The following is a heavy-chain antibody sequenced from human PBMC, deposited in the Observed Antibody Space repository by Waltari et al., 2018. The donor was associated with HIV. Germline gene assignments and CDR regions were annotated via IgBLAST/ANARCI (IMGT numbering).Heavy chain of an antibody. CDR3: ARLWFGDGTYDAFDI. J-gene: IGHJ3*02. CDR1: GFTVSSNY. CDR2: IYSGGST. D-gene: IGHD3-10*01. V-gene: IGHV3-66*02. Sequence: EVQLVESGGGLVQPGGSLRLSCAASGFTVSSNYMSWVRQAPGKGLDWVSVIYSGGSTYYADSVKGRFTISRDNSKNTLYLQMNSLRAEDTAVYYCARLWFGDGTYDAFDIWGQGTMVTVSS.